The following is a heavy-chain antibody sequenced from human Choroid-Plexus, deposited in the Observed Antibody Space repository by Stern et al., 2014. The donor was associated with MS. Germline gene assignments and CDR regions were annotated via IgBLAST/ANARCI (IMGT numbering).Heavy chain of an antibody. J-gene: IGHJ4*02. D-gene: IGHD1-26*01. CDR3: AKGGSGSYLD. V-gene: IGHV3-30*04. CDR1: GFVFRRYA. CDR2: ISYDGRDK. Sequence: VQLVQSGGGVVQPGRSLSLSCAASGFVFRRYALHWVRQAPGKGLEWVALISYDGRDKYYTDSVKGRFTVSRDNSNNTVDLEMNSLRLEDTAVYYCAKGGSGSYLDWGQGSLVTVSS.